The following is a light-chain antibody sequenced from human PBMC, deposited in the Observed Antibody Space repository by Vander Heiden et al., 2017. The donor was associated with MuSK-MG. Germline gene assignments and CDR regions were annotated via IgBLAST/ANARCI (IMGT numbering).Light chain of an antibody. V-gene: IGLV2-14*03. CDR3: SSYTTSGTVV. Sequence: QSALTQPASVSGSPGQSITISCTGTSSDVGTYDFVSWYQQHPDNAPQLIVLDVHDRPSGVSDRFSGSKSGYTASLTISGLQAEDEAHYFCSSYTTSGTVVFGGGTKLTVL. CDR2: DVH. J-gene: IGLJ2*01. CDR1: SSDVGTYDF.